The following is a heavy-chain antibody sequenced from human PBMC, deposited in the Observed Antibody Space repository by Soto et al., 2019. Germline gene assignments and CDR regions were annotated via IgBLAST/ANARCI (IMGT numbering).Heavy chain of an antibody. D-gene: IGHD4-17*01. CDR3: ARVDYGDYGSAGGLPDY. CDR2: ISYDGSNK. V-gene: IGHV3-30-3*01. CDR1: GFTFSSYA. Sequence: GGSLRLSCAASGFTFSSYAMHWVRQAPGKGLEWVAVISYDGSNKYYADSVKGRFTISRDNSKNSLYLQMNSLRAEDTAVYYCARVDYGDYGSAGGLPDYWGQGTLVTVSS. J-gene: IGHJ4*02.